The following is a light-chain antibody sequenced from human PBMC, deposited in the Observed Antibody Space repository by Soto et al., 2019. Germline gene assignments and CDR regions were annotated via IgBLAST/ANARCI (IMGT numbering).Light chain of an antibody. Sequence: IVMTQSPATLSVSPGERATLSCRASQSVSNNLAWYQQKSGQAPRLLISGASTRATGVPARFSGSGSGTEFTLTISSLQSEDFAVYYCQQYNNWPSSFGPGTKVDIK. J-gene: IGKJ3*01. V-gene: IGKV3-15*01. CDR3: QQYNNWPSS. CDR2: GAS. CDR1: QSVSNN.